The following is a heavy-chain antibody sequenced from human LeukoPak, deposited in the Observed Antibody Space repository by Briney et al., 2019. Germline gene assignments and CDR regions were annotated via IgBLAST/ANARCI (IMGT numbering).Heavy chain of an antibody. CDR1: GGSISSYY. Sequence: SETLSLTCTVSGGSISSYYWSWIRQPPGKGLEWIGYIYYSGSTNYNPSLKSRVTISVDTSKNQFSLKLSSVTAADTAVHYCAREARTPTHDYGSGSYIHFDYWGQGTLVTVSS. D-gene: IGHD3-10*01. J-gene: IGHJ4*02. CDR3: AREARTPTHDYGSGSYIHFDY. CDR2: IYYSGST. V-gene: IGHV4-59*01.